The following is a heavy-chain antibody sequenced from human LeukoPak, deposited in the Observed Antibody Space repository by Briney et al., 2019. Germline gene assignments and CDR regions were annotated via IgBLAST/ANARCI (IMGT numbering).Heavy chain of an antibody. J-gene: IGHJ4*02. D-gene: IGHD3-22*01. CDR2: MNADGSST. V-gene: IGHV3-74*01. CDR1: GFTFSNYW. Sequence: PGGSLRLSCAASGFTFSNYWMHWVRQAPGEGLVWVSRMNADGSSTIYADSVKGRFTISRDNAKNTLYLQMNSLRAEDTAVYYCARARSNDGSAYWAYWGQGTLVTVSS. CDR3: ARARSNDGSAYWAY.